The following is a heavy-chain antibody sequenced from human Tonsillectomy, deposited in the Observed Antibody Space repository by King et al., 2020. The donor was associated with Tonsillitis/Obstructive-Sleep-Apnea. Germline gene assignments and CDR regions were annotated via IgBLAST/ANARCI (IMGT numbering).Heavy chain of an antibody. Sequence: LQLQESGPGLVKPSETLSLTCTVSGGSISSSIYYWGWVRQPPGKGLEWVGTIYYSGSTYYNPSLVSRVTISVDTSKNQFSLNLSAVTAADTALYYCARRVTGNTGVFDIWGQGAMVTVSS. D-gene: IGHD1-1*01. J-gene: IGHJ3*02. CDR1: GGSISSSIYY. CDR2: IYYSGST. V-gene: IGHV4-39*01. CDR3: ARRVTGNTGVFDI.